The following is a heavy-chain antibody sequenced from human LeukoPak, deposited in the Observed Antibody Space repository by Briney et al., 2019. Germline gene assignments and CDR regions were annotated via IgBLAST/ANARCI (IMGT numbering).Heavy chain of an antibody. J-gene: IGHJ2*01. CDR3: AREEAAAGQDWYFDL. Sequence: PGGSPRLSCAASGFTFSSYSMNWVRQAPGRGLEWVSYISSSGSTIYYADSVKGRFTISRDNAKNSLYLQMNSLRAEDTAVYYCAREEAAAGQDWYFDLWGRGTLVTVSS. CDR1: GFTFSSYS. D-gene: IGHD6-13*01. V-gene: IGHV3-48*04. CDR2: ISSSGSTI.